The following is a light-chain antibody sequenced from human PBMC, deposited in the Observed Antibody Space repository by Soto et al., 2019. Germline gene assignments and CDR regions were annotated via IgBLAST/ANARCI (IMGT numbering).Light chain of an antibody. J-gene: IGLJ2*01. CDR1: SSNIGSNF. CDR2: RNN. CDR3: AAWDDSLSGVL. V-gene: IGLV1-47*01. Sequence: QSVLTQPPSASGTPGQSVTISCSGSSSNIGSNFVYWYQHLPGTAPKLLIYRNNKRPSGLPDRFSGSKSDTSASLAISGLRSEDEADYCCAAWDDSLSGVLFGGGTKLTVL.